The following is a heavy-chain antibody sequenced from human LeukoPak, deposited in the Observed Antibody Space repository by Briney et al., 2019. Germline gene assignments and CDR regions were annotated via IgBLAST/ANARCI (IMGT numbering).Heavy chain of an antibody. Sequence: ASVKVSCKASGYTFTSYDINWVRQATGQGLEWMGWMNPNSGNTGYAQKFQGRVTMTRNTSISTAYMELSSLRSEDTAVYYCARGPDPRRYCSGGSCYDYWGQGTLVTVSS. J-gene: IGHJ4*02. CDR3: ARGPDPRRYCSGGSCYDY. V-gene: IGHV1-8*01. CDR1: GYTFTSYD. CDR2: MNPNSGNT. D-gene: IGHD2-15*01.